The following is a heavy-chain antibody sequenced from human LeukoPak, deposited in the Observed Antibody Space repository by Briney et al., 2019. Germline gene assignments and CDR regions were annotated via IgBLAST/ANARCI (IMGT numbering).Heavy chain of an antibody. CDR2: INPNSGGT. J-gene: IGHJ4*02. Sequence: AASVKVSCKASGYTFTGYYMHWVRQAPGQGLEWMGWINPNSGGTNYAQKFQGRVTMTRDTSISTAYMELSRLRSDDTAVYYCARAPGVTIFGVLEHFLDYWGQGTLVTVSS. D-gene: IGHD3-3*01. V-gene: IGHV1-2*02. CDR3: ARAPGVTIFGVLEHFLDY. CDR1: GYTFTGYY.